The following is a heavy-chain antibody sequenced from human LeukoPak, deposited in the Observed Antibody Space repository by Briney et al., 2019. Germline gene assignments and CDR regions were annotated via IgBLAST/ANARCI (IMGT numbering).Heavy chain of an antibody. CDR2: ISSSSIYI. J-gene: IGHJ3*02. CDR3: ARGRQNSGSYSDAFDI. CDR1: GFTFSNFG. Sequence: GGSLRLSCAASGFTFSNFGMSWVRQAPGKGLEWVSSISSSSIYIYYADSLKGRFTISRDNAKNSLSLQMNSLRAEDTAVYYCARGRQNSGSYSDAFDIWGQGTVVTVSS. V-gene: IGHV3-21*01. D-gene: IGHD1-26*01.